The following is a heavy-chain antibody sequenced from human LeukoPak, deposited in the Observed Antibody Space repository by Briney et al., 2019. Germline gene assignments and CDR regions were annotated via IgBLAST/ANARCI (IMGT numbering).Heavy chain of an antibody. V-gene: IGHV3-30*02. CDR1: GFTFSSCG. CDR2: IWYDGSNK. Sequence: GGSLRLSCAASGFTFSSCGMHWVRQAPGKGLEWVAVIWYDGSNKYYADSVKGRFTISRDNSKNTLYLQMNSLRAEDTAVYYCAKDLVYLGYCSSTSCYAYAIDIWGQGTMVTVSS. J-gene: IGHJ3*02. CDR3: AKDLVYLGYCSSTSCYAYAIDI. D-gene: IGHD2-2*01.